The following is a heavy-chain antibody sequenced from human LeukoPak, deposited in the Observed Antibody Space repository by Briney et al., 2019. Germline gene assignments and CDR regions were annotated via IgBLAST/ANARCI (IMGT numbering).Heavy chain of an antibody. V-gene: IGHV4-34*01. Sequence: SETLSLTCAVYGGSFSDYYWSWIRQPPGKGLEWIGEINHSGSTNYNPSLKSRVTISVDTSKNQFSLKLSSVTAADTAVYYCARSPYYYDSSGYQYYMDVWGKGTTVTISS. CDR3: ARSPYYYDSSGYQYYMDV. CDR1: GGSFSDYY. CDR2: INHSGST. J-gene: IGHJ6*03. D-gene: IGHD3-22*01.